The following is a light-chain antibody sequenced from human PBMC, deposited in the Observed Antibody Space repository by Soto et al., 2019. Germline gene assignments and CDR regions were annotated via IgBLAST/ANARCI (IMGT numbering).Light chain of an antibody. V-gene: IGKV2-28*01. Sequence: DIVLTQSPLSLPVTPGEPASISCRSSQSLLQSNGNHYLDWYLQKPGQSPQVLIYLGSNRASGVPDRISGSGSGTDFTLKISRVEAEDVGVYYCMQALHTPWTFGQGTKVEIK. J-gene: IGKJ1*01. CDR1: QSLLQSNGNHY. CDR3: MQALHTPWT. CDR2: LGS.